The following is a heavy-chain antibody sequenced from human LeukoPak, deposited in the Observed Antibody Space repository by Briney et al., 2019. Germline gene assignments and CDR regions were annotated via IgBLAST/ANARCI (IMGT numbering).Heavy chain of an antibody. CDR1: GFTFSSYA. Sequence: GGSLRLSCAASGFTFSSYAMSWVRQAPGKGLEWVSAISGSGGSTYYADSVKGRFTISRDNSKNTLYLQMNSLRAEDAAVYYCAKDGVATIVHFDYWGQGTLVTVSS. CDR2: ISGSGGST. J-gene: IGHJ4*02. CDR3: AKDGVATIVHFDY. D-gene: IGHD5-24*01. V-gene: IGHV3-23*01.